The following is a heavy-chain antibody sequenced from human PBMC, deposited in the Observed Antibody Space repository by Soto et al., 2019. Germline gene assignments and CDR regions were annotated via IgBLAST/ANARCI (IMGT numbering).Heavy chain of an antibody. Sequence: QVQLVQSGAEVKKPGASVTVSCKASGHTFTNYGISWVRQAPGQGLEWVGWISAYSGHTNYAQRLQGRVTVTTDASASTAYMELRNLRADDTAVYYCARDDRFSSPRVNYGMDVWGQGTTVTVSS. V-gene: IGHV1-18*01. CDR1: GHTFTNYG. CDR2: ISAYSGHT. CDR3: ARDDRFSSPRVNYGMDV. J-gene: IGHJ6*02. D-gene: IGHD6-13*01.